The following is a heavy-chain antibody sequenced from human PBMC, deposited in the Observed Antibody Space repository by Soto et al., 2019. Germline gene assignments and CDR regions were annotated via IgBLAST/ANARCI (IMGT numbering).Heavy chain of an antibody. CDR3: ARNLMYYDFWSGYQNWYFDL. CDR1: GFTFSSYW. Sequence: EVQLVESGGGLVQPGGSLRLSCAASGFTFSSYWMHWVRQAPGKGLVWVSRINSDGSSTSYADSVKGRFTISRDNAKNTLYLQMNSLRAEDTAVYYCARNLMYYDFWSGYQNWYFDLWGRGTLVTVSS. CDR2: INSDGSST. V-gene: IGHV3-74*01. J-gene: IGHJ2*01. D-gene: IGHD3-3*01.